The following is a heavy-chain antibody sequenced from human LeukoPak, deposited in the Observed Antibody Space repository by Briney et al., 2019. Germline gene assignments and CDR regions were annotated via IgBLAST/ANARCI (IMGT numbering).Heavy chain of an antibody. CDR3: ASSPENNWFDP. Sequence: SETLSLTCTVSGGSISSGSYYWSWIRQPTGKGLEWIGRIYTSGSTNYNPSLKSRVTISVDTSKNQFSLKLSSVTAADTAVYYCASSPENNWFDPWGQGTLVTVSS. CDR1: GGSISSGSYY. J-gene: IGHJ5*02. D-gene: IGHD1-14*01. V-gene: IGHV4-61*02. CDR2: IYTSGST.